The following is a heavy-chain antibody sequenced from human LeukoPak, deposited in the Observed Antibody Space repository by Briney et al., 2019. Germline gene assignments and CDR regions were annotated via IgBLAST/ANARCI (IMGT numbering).Heavy chain of an antibody. CDR3: ASSMMDDAFDI. V-gene: IGHV1-69*04. Sequence: SVKVSCKASGGTFSSYAISWVRQAPGQGLEWMGRIIPILGIANYAQKFQGRVTITADKSTSTAYKELSSLRSEDTAVYYCASSMMDDAFDIWGQGTMVTVSS. CDR2: IIPILGIA. CDR1: GGTFSSYA. D-gene: IGHD3-22*01. J-gene: IGHJ3*02.